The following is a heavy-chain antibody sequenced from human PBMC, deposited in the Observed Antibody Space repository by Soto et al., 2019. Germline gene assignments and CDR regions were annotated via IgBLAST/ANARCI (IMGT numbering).Heavy chain of an antibody. V-gene: IGHV1-8*01. J-gene: IGHJ3*02. CDR3: ARDRNWNVILDAFDI. CDR1: GYTFTSYD. D-gene: IGHD1-1*01. CDR2: MNPNGGNT. Sequence: GASVKVSCKASGYTFTSYDINWVRQATGQGLEWMGWMNPNGGNTGYAQKFQGRVTMTRNTSISTAYMELSSLRSEDTAVYYCARDRNWNVILDAFDIWGQGTMVTVSS.